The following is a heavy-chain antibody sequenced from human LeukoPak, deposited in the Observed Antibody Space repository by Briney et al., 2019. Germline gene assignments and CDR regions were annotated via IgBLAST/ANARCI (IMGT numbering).Heavy chain of an antibody. J-gene: IGHJ4*02. CDR2: IYHSGST. CDR3: ASYYGSGTYSGYVDY. D-gene: IGHD3-10*01. CDR1: GGSLNNYR. V-gene: IGHV4-59*01. Sequence: SETLSLTCTVSGGSLNNYRWSWIRQPPGKGLEWIGCIYHSGSTNYNPSLNSRVTMSVDTSKNQFSLRLSSVTAADTAVYYCASYYGSGTYSGYVDYWGQGTLVTV.